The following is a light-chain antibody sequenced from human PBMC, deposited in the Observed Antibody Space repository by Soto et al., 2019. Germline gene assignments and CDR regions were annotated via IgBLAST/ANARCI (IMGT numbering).Light chain of an antibody. J-gene: IGLJ2*01. CDR2: EVN. CDR1: SSDVDGCKF. V-gene: IGLV2-8*01. CDR3: SSCGGTNNVV. Sequence: QSLLPEPPSASGSPGHSFTISCTGTSSDVDGCKFVSWYQQHPGKAPRLLIYEVNKRPSGVPDRFSGSKSGNTASLTVSGLQAEDEADSYCSSCGGTNNVVFGGGTKVTVL.